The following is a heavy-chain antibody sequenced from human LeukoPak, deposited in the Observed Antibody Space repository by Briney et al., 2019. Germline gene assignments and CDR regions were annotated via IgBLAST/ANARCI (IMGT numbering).Heavy chain of an antibody. CDR1: GFTFSSYA. D-gene: IGHD2-2*01. V-gene: IGHV3-23*01. CDR2: ISGSGGST. CDR3: ASGGGIVVVPAAYYYYYYGMDV. Sequence: GGSLRLSCAASGFTFSSYAMSWVRQAPGKGLEWVSAISGSGGSTYYADSVKGRFTISRDNSKNTLYLQMNSLRAEDTAVYYCASGGGIVVVPAAYYYYYYGMDVWGQGTTVTVPS. J-gene: IGHJ6*02.